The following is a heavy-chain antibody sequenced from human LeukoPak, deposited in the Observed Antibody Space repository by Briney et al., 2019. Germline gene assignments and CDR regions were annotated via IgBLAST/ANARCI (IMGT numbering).Heavy chain of an antibody. V-gene: IGHV4-61*02. CDR2: IYTSGST. CDR3: ARDSGHNYYDSRSFDY. Sequence: PSETLSLTCTVSGGSISSGSYYWSWIRQPAGKGLEWIGRIYTSGSTNYNPSLKSRVTISVDTSKNQFSLKPSSVTAADTAVYYCARDSGHNYYDSRSFDYWGQGTLVTVSS. CDR1: GGSISSGSYY. J-gene: IGHJ4*02. D-gene: IGHD3-22*01.